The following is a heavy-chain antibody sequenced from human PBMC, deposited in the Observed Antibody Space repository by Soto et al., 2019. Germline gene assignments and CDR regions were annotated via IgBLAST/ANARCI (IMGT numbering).Heavy chain of an antibody. D-gene: IGHD6-6*01. V-gene: IGHV1-3*01. CDR2: INAGNGNT. J-gene: IGHJ4*02. CDR3: ARVGLAARRLEKYYFDY. Sequence: ASVKVSCKASGYTFTSYVMHWVRQAPGQRLEWMGWINAGNGNTKYSQKFQGRVTITRDTSASTAYMELSSLRSEDTAVYYCARVGLAARRLEKYYFDYWGQGTLVTVSS. CDR1: GYTFTSYV.